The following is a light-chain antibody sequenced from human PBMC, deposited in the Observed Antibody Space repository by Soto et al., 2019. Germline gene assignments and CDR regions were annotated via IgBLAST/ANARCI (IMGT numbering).Light chain of an antibody. Sequence: QSVLTQPASVSGSPGQSITISCTGTSSDVGGYYYVSWYQHHPGKAPKLMIYQVSNRPSGVSNRFSGSKSGNTASLTISGLQAEDEADYYCASLTTTNFVFGSGTKLTVL. J-gene: IGLJ1*01. V-gene: IGLV2-14*01. CDR2: QVS. CDR1: SSDVGGYYY. CDR3: ASLTTTNFV.